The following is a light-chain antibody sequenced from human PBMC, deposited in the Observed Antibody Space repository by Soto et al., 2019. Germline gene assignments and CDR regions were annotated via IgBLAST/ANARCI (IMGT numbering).Light chain of an antibody. Sequence: QSALTQPASVSGSPGQSITIFCTGTSSDVGGYNYVSWYQQHPGKVPKLMIYEVSNRPSGVSNRFSGSKSGNTASLTISGLQADDEADYYCTSYTSTNTILFGAGTKLTVL. J-gene: IGLJ2*01. V-gene: IGLV2-14*01. CDR2: EVS. CDR1: SSDVGGYNY. CDR3: TSYTSTNTIL.